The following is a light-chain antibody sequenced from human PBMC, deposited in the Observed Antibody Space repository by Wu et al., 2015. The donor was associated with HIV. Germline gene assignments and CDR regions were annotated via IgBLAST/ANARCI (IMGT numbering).Light chain of an antibody. CDR2: GAS. CDR3: QQYNNWPPWT. CDR1: QSVSGSY. J-gene: IGKJ1*01. Sequence: EIVLTQSPGTLSLSPGERATLSCRASQSVSGSYLAWYQHKPGQAPRLLIYGASRRATVIPDRFSGSGSGTDFTLTISSLQSEDFAVYYCQQYNNWPPWTFGQGTKVEIK. V-gene: IGKV3-20*01.